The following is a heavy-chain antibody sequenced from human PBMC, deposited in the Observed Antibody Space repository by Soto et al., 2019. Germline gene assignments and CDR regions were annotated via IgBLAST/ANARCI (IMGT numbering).Heavy chain of an antibody. V-gene: IGHV3-74*01. D-gene: IGHD3-3*01. J-gene: IGHJ4*02. Sequence: EVQLVESGGGLVQPGGSLRLSCAASGFTFSSYWMHWVRQAPGKGLVWVSRINSDGSSTSYADSVKGRFTISRDNAKNTLYLQRNSLRAEDTAVYYCARDRYYEFWSGYYTGQGGVDYWGQGTLVTVSS. CDR2: INSDGSST. CDR1: GFTFSSYW. CDR3: ARDRYYEFWSGYYTGQGGVDY.